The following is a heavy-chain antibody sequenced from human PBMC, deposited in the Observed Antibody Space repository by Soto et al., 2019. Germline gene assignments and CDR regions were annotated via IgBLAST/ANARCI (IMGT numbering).Heavy chain of an antibody. V-gene: IGHV1-2*02. D-gene: IGHD3-3*01. CDR1: GYNFIGYY. CDR3: ARPGSDLWSGYYPLED. CDR2: ISPNSGGT. Sequence: ASVKVSCKASGYNFIGYYMYWVRQAPGQGLEWMGWISPNSGGTNYAQNFQGRVTMTRDTSISTAYLELSRLRSDDTAVSYCARPGSDLWSGYYPLEDWGQGTLVTVSS. J-gene: IGHJ4*02.